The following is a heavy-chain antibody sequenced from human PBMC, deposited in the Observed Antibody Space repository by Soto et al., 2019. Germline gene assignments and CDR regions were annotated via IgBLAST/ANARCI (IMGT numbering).Heavy chain of an antibody. CDR2: ISYDGSNK. D-gene: IGHD3-22*01. V-gene: IGHV3-30*18. CDR1: GFTFSSYG. J-gene: IGHJ6*02. CDR3: AKDQYYYDSSGYYQLHYYYGMDV. Sequence: QVQLVESGGGVVQPGRSLRLSCAASGFTFSSYGMHWVRQAPGKGLEWVAVISYDGSNKYYADSVKGRFTISRDNSKNTLYLQMNSLRAEDTAVDYCAKDQYYYDSSGYYQLHYYYGMDVWGQGTTVTVSS.